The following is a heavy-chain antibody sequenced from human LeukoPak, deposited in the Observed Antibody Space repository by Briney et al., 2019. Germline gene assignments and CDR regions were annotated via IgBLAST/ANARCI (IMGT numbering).Heavy chain of an antibody. D-gene: IGHD1-26*01. V-gene: IGHV5-51*01. Sequence: GESLKISCKGSGYSFTNYWIGWVRQMPGKGLEWMGFIYPGDSDARYSPSFQGQVTISVDKSISTAYLQWSSLNASDTAMYYCARSHPSGSYYPFDYWGQGTLVTVSS. CDR2: IYPGDSDA. CDR3: ARSHPSGSYYPFDY. CDR1: GYSFTNYW. J-gene: IGHJ4*02.